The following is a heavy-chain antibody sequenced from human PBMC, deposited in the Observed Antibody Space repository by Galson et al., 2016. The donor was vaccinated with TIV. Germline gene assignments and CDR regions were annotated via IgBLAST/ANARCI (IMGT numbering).Heavy chain of an antibody. CDR3: ARERDGQSLNA. CDR1: GFTFSSYA. J-gene: IGHJ5*02. Sequence: SLRLSCAASGFTFSSYALHWVRQAPGKGLEWLMSISFDGKRKNYADSVKGRFTITRDDSKRTLYLHMKGLAGGDTAVYYCARERDGQSLNAWGQGTPVIVSS. D-gene: IGHD5-24*01. V-gene: IGHV3-30*04. CDR2: ISFDGKRK.